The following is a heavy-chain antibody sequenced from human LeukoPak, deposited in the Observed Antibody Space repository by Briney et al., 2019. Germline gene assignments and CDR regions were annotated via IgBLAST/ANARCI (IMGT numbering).Heavy chain of an antibody. D-gene: IGHD2-21*01. Sequence: SETLSLTCAVPGGSISSGGYSWSWMRQPPGKSLEWIGYIYHSGNTYYNPSLKSRITISEDRCKNQFSLKLSSVTDADTAEYYCARGHIAFDLWGQGTMVTVSS. J-gene: IGHJ3*01. V-gene: IGHV4-30-2*01. CDR3: ARGHIAFDL. CDR2: IYHSGNT. CDR1: GGSISSGGYS.